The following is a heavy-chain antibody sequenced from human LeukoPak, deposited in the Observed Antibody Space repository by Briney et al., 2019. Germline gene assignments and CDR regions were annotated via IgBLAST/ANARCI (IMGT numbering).Heavy chain of an antibody. CDR2: MNPNSGNT. D-gene: IGHD3-3*01. CDR1: GYTFTSYD. V-gene: IGHV1-8*03. J-gene: IGHJ6*03. CDR3: ARSPLDFRSGYTHHYYYYYMDV. Sequence: ASVKVSCKASGYTFTSYDINWVRQATGQGLEWMGWMNPNSGNTGYAQKFQGRVTITRNTSISTAYMELSSLRSEDTAVYYCARSPLDFRSGYTHHYYYYYMDVWGKGTTVTVSS.